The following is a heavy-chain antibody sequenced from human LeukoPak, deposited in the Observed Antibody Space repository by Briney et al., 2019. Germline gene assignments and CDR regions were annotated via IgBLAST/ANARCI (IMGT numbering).Heavy chain of an antibody. Sequence: PSETLSLTCTVSGGSISNYCWSCIRQPAGKGLEWIGRICNSGSTNYNPSLKSRVTMSVDTSKNQFSLKLTSVTAADTAVYSCAEGGQWLRVWGQGTLVTVCS. V-gene: IGHV4-4*07. CDR3: AEGGQWLRV. J-gene: IGHJ4*02. D-gene: IGHD6-19*01. CDR2: ICNSGST. CDR1: GGSISNYC.